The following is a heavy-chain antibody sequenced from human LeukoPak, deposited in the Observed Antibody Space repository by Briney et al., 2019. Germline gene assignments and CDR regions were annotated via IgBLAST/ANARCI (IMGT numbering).Heavy chain of an antibody. CDR1: GYTFTSYG. J-gene: IGHJ6*02. CDR3: AKGLLTNYYYYGMDV. Sequence: ASVKVSCKASGYTFTSYGISWVRQAPGQGLEWMGWISAYNGNTNYAQKLQGRVTMTTDTSTSTAYMELRSLRSDDTAVYYCAKGLLTNYYYYGMDVWGQGTTVTVSS. CDR2: ISAYNGNT. V-gene: IGHV1-18*01. D-gene: IGHD2-15*01.